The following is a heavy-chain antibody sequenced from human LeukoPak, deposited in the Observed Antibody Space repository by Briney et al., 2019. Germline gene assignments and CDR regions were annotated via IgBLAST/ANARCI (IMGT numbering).Heavy chain of an antibody. D-gene: IGHD3-10*01. CDR1: GGSISSGGYS. V-gene: IGHV4-30-2*01. CDR2: IFHSGTT. J-gene: IGHJ1*01. CDR3: ARGTQSEYFQH. Sequence: PSQTLSLTCAVSGGSISSGGYSWNWIRQPPGKGLEWIGYIFHSGTTYYSPSLKSRVTISVDRSKDQFSLKLNSVTAADTAVYYCARGTQSEYFQHWGQGTLVTVSS.